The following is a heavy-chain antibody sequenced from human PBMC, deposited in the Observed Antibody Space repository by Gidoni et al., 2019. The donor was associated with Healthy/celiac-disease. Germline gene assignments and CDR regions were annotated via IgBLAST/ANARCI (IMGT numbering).Heavy chain of an antibody. V-gene: IGHV3-30-3*01. J-gene: IGHJ4*02. D-gene: IGHD3-16*01. CDR3: AREGGKGGVDY. CDR2: ISYDGSNK. Sequence: QVQLVESGGGVVQPGRSLRLSCEAAGVTFRSYAMHWVSQAPGKGLEWVAVISYDGSNKYYADSVKGRFTISRDNSKNTLYLQMNSLRAEDTAVYYCAREGGKGGVDYWGQGTLVTVSS. CDR1: GVTFRSYA.